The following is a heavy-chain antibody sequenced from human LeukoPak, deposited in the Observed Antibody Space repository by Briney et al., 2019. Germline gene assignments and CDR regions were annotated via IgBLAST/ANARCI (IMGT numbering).Heavy chain of an antibody. Sequence: GGSLRLSCAASEFTFSTYAMNWGRQAPGKGLEWVKVISGSGSYTYYADSVKGRFTISSDNSKNTLYLKMNSLRADDTAVYYCAKEGAGSSNRYFQHWGQGTLVTVSS. CDR2: ISGSGSYT. D-gene: IGHD2-15*01. CDR3: AKEGAGSSNRYFQH. J-gene: IGHJ1*01. V-gene: IGHV3-23*01. CDR1: EFTFSTYA.